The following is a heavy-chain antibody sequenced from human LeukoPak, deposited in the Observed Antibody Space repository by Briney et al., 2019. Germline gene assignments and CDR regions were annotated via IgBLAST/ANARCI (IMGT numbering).Heavy chain of an antibody. J-gene: IGHJ4*02. CDR2: IWYDGSNK. D-gene: IGHD2/OR15-2a*01. Sequence: PGGSLRLSCAASGFTFSSYGMHWVRQAPGKGLEWVAVIWYDGSNKYYADSVRGRFTISRDNSKNTLYLQVNSLRAEDTAVYYCAKDLRAVYGEFDYWGQGTLVTVSS. V-gene: IGHV3-33*06. CDR1: GFTFSSYG. CDR3: AKDLRAVYGEFDY.